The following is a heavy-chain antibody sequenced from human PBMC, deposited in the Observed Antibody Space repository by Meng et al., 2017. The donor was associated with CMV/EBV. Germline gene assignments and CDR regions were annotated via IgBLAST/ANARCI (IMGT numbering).Heavy chain of an antibody. Sequence: SETLSLTCTVSGGSISSSSYYWGWIRQPPGKGREWIEGIYYSGSTYYNPSLKSRVTISVETSKNQFTLKLSSVTAADTDVYYCARDRDMYSSSWYPFDYWGQGTLVTVSS. J-gene: IGHJ4*02. V-gene: IGHV4-39*06. CDR2: IYYSGST. CDR1: GGSISSSSYY. CDR3: ARDRDMYSSSWYPFDY. D-gene: IGHD6-13*01.